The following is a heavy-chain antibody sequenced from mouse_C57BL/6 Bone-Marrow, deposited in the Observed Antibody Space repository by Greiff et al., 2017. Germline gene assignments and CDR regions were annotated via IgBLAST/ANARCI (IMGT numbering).Heavy chain of an antibody. D-gene: IGHD1-1*01. CDR3: TRDPYGGYAMDY. J-gene: IGHJ4*01. CDR1: GFTFSSYA. Sequence: DVQLVESGEGLVKPGGSLKLSCAASGFTFSSYAMSWVRQTPEKRLEWVAYISSGGDYIYYADTVKGRFTISRDNARNTLYLQMSSLKSEDTAMYYCTRDPYGGYAMDYWGQGTSVTVSS. V-gene: IGHV5-9-1*02. CDR2: ISSGGDYI.